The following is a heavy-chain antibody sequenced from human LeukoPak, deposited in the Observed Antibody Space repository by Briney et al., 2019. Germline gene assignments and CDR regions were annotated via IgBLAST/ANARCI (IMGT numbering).Heavy chain of an antibody. J-gene: IGHJ3*02. CDR1: RFTFSNYG. Sequence: GGSLRLSCAASRFTFSNYGVDWVRQAPGKGLEWVSYINSRSSTIYYADSVRGRFTISRDNAKNSLYLQMNSLKAEDTAIYYCAREVGTPQAFDIWGQGTMVTVSS. CDR3: AREVGTPQAFDI. D-gene: IGHD1-26*01. V-gene: IGHV3-48*01. CDR2: INSRSSTI.